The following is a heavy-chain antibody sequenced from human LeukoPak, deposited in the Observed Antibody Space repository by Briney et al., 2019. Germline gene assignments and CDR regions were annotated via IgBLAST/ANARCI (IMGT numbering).Heavy chain of an antibody. J-gene: IGHJ3*02. D-gene: IGHD6-19*01. CDR2: ISYDGSNK. CDR3: ARVMEGSSGWYDLYGPVRGAFDI. V-gene: IGHV3-30-3*01. Sequence: PGGSLRLSCAASGFTFSSYAMHWVRQAPGKGLEWVAVISYDGSNKYYADSVKGRFTISRDNAKNSLYLQMNSLRAEDTAVYYCARVMEGSSGWYDLYGPVRGAFDIWGQGTMVTVSS. CDR1: GFTFSSYA.